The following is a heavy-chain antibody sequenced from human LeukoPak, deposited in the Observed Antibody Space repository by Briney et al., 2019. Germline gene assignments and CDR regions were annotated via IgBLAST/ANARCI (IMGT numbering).Heavy chain of an antibody. CDR1: GITLGSSW. J-gene: IGHJ3*02. CDR3: ARGMPSRGYSSSHDAFDI. CDR2: IKQDGGDK. D-gene: IGHD6-13*01. Sequence: GGSRRLSCVASGITLGSSWMSWVRQAPGKGLEWVANIKQDGGDKNYVDSVKGRFTISRDNSKNPLYLQMNSLRAEDTAVYYCARGMPSRGYSSSHDAFDIWGQGTMVTVSS. V-gene: IGHV3-7*01.